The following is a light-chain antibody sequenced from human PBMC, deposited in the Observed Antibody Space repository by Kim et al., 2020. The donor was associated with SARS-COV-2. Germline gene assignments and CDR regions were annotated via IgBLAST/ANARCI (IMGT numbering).Light chain of an antibody. CDR2: AAS. CDR1: QSISSH. Sequence: DIQMTQSPSTLSASVGDRVTITCRTTQSISSHLNWYQQKPGRGLKLLISAASTLQDGVASRFSASVSETEFTLTISSLEPEDFATYFCLQSYITPFTFGPATRVDIK. J-gene: IGKJ3*01. CDR3: LQSYITPFT. V-gene: IGKV1-39*01.